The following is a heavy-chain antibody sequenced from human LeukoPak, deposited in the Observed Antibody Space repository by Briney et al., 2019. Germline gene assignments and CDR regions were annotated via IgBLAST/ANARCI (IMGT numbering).Heavy chain of an antibody. CDR2: INHSGST. D-gene: IGHD6-6*01. J-gene: IGHJ4*02. CDR3: ARRAARHPHDY. Sequence: SETLSLTCAVYGGSFSGYYWSWIRQPPGKGLEWIGEINHSGSTNYNPSLKSRVTISVDTSKNQFSLKLSSVTAADTAVYYCARRAARHPHDYWGQGTLVTVSS. CDR1: GGSFSGYY. V-gene: IGHV4-34*01.